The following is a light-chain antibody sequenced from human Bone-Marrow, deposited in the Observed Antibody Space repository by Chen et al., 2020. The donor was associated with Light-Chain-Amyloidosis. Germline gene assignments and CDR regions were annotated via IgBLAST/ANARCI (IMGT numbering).Light chain of an antibody. J-gene: IGKJ4*01. Sequence: DIVMTPSPASLAVSLGGRALLNCQSSQSIFYSSTNKNYLAWYQQKAGQPPKLLISWTSTRQSGVPDRFRGSGSGTDFTLTISSLQAEDVAVYFCQQYFAPPLTLGGGTKVEIK. CDR1: QSIFYSSTNKNY. CDR3: QQYFAPPLT. V-gene: IGKV4-1*01. CDR2: WTS.